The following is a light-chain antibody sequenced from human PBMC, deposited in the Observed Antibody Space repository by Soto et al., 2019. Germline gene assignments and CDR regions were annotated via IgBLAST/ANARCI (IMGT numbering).Light chain of an antibody. CDR3: QRGT. V-gene: IGKV1-5*01. Sequence: DIQMTQSPSTLSSSLGDSVTITCRASQSISSWLAWYQQKPGEAPKLLIYDASSLESGVPSRFSGSGYGTEFTLTISSLQPDDFATYYCQRGTFGQGTKVDIK. J-gene: IGKJ1*01. CDR2: DAS. CDR1: QSISSW.